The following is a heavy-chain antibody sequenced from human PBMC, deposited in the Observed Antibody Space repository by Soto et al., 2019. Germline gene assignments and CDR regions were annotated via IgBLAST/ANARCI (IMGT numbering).Heavy chain of an antibody. CDR3: ARGIPFLGRAAAGTWDY. CDR1: GGSFSGYY. CDR2: INHSGST. D-gene: IGHD6-13*01. J-gene: IGHJ4*02. V-gene: IGHV4-34*01. Sequence: QVQLQQWGAGLLKPSETLSLTCAVYGGSFSGYYWSWIRQPPGKGLEWIGEINHSGSTNYNPSLKSRVTISVDTSKNQFSLKLSSVTAADTAVYYCARGIPFLGRAAAGTWDYWGQGTLVTVSS.